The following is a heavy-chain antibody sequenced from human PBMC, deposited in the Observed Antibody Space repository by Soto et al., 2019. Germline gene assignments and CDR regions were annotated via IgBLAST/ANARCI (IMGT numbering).Heavy chain of an antibody. CDR3: ARPFQSWPGGWYFDL. Sequence: SVKVSCKASGGTFSSYSINWVRQAPGQGLEWMGGIIPIFGTANYAQKFQGRATLTADESTSTAHMELSSLRNEDTAVYYCARPFQSWPGGWYFDLWGRGTLVTVSS. V-gene: IGHV1-69*13. D-gene: IGHD3-16*01. CDR2: IIPIFGTA. J-gene: IGHJ2*01. CDR1: GGTFSSYS.